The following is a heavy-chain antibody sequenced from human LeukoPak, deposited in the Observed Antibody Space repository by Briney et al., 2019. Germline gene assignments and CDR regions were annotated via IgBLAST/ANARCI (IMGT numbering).Heavy chain of an antibody. V-gene: IGHV4-31*11. CDR1: GGSISSGGYY. D-gene: IGHD2-15*01. J-gene: IGHJ4*02. Sequence: KTSETLSLTCAVYGGSISSGGYYWSWIRQHPGKGLEWIGYIYYSGSTYYNPSLKSRVTISVDTSKNQFSLKLSSVTAADTAVYYCARGSCSGGSCYSAGFDYWGQGTLVTVSS. CDR3: ARGSCSGGSCYSAGFDY. CDR2: IYYSGST.